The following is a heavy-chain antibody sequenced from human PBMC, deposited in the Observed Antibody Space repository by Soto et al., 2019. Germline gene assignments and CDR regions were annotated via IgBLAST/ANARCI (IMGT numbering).Heavy chain of an antibody. CDR2: ISGDGVTT. D-gene: IGHD3-9*01. J-gene: IGHJ4*02. CDR3: AREYDGLLTGYYTDY. CDR1: GFPFISYW. V-gene: IGHV3-74*01. Sequence: EVQLVESGGDLVQRGGSLRLSCAASGFPFISYWIHWLRHTPGKGLDLVARISGDGVTTYYADSVTGRFNVSRDNAENTMSLQISGLRAEDTAVYYCAREYDGLLTGYYTDYWGQGTMVSVAS.